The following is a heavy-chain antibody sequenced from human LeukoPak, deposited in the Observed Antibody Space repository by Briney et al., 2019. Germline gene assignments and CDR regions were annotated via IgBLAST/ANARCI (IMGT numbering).Heavy chain of an antibody. J-gene: IGHJ4*02. CDR3: ATVLRYFAWSAVDY. Sequence: PGGSLRLSCAASGFTFSSYWMSWVRQAPGKGLEWVANIKQDGSEKYYVDSVKGRFTISRDNAKNSLYLQMNSLRAEDTAVYYCATVLRYFAWSAVDYWGQGTLVTVSS. V-gene: IGHV3-7*01. CDR1: GFTFSSYW. D-gene: IGHD3-9*01. CDR2: IKQDGSEK.